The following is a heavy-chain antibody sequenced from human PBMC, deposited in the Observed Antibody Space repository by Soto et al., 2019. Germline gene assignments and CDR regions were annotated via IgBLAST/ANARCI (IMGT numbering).Heavy chain of an antibody. CDR2: INHSGST. CDR1: GGSFSGYY. V-gene: IGHV4-34*01. J-gene: IGHJ6*02. CDR3: ARGAIVVVPAAIRGGYYYGMDV. D-gene: IGHD2-2*01. Sequence: PSETLSLTCAVYGGSFSGYYWSWIRQPPGKGLEWIGEINHSGSTNYNPSLKSRVTISVDTSKNQFSLKLSSVTAADTAVYYCARGAIVVVPAAIRGGYYYGMDVWGQGTTVTV.